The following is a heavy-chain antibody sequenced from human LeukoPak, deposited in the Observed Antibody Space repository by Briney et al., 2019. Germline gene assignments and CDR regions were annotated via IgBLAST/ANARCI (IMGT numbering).Heavy chain of an antibody. V-gene: IGHV3-23*01. Sequence: GGSLRLSCAASGFTFSSYAMSWVRQAPGKGLEWVSAISGSGGSTYYADSVKGRFTISRDNAKNSLYLQMNSLRAEDTAVYYCARDRNYYDSSAPYYWGQGTLVTVSS. CDR1: GFTFSSYA. CDR2: ISGSGGST. D-gene: IGHD3-22*01. CDR3: ARDRNYYDSSAPYY. J-gene: IGHJ4*02.